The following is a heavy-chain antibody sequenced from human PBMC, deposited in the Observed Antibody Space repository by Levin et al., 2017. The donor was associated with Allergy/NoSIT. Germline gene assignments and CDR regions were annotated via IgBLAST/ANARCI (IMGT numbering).Heavy chain of an antibody. D-gene: IGHD2-21*02. CDR2: IWYDGSNK. J-gene: IGHJ4*02. CDR3: ARVPKYCGGDCPLDY. V-gene: IGHV3-33*01. Sequence: LSLPCAASGFTFRSYGMHWVRQAPGKGLEWVAVIWYDGSNKYYADSVKGRFTISRDNSKNTLYLQMNSLRAEDTAVYYCARVPKYCGGDCPLDYWGQGTLVTVSS. CDR1: GFTFRSYG.